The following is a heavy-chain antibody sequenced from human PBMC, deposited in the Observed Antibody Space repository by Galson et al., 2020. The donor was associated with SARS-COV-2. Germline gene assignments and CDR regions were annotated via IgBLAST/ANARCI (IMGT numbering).Heavy chain of an antibody. V-gene: IGHV4-59*01. D-gene: IGHD3-22*01. J-gene: IGHJ3*02. CDR2: IYYSGST. Sequence: SETLSLTCTVSGGSISSYYWSWIRQPPGKGLEWIGYIYYSGSTNYNPSLKSRVTISVDTSKNQFSLKLSSVTAADTAVYYCARDRPTYYYDSSGYYYLNAFDIWGQGTMVTVSS. CDR3: ARDRPTYYYDSSGYYYLNAFDI. CDR1: GGSISSYY.